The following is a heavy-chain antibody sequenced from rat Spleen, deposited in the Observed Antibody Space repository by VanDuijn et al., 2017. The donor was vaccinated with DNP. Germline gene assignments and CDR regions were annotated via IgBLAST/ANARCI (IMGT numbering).Heavy chain of an antibody. V-gene: IGHV5-58*01. CDR3: ARHVPGYNVMDA. CDR2: INTDGGTT. Sequence: EVQLVETGGGLVQPGRSLKLSCVASGFTFSGYWVYWIRQAPGKGLEWVSSINTDGGTTYYRDSVKGRFTVSRDNAKSTLYLQMDSLRSEDTATYYCARHVPGYNVMDAWGQGVSVTVSS. J-gene: IGHJ4*01. D-gene: IGHD1-4*01. CDR1: GFTFSGYW.